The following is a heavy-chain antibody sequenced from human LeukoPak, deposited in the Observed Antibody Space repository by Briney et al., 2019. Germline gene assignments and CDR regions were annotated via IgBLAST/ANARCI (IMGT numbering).Heavy chain of an antibody. D-gene: IGHD6-19*01. V-gene: IGHV4-59*08. CDR3: ATRRPGYSSGWYEGGDAFDI. J-gene: IGHJ3*02. CDR1: GGSISSYY. CDR2: IYYSGST. Sequence: SETLSLTCTVSGGSISSYYWSWIRQPPGQGKDWNGYIYYSGSTNYNPSLKSRVTISVDTLKNQSSLKLSSVTAADTAVYNCATRRPGYSSGWYEGGDAFDIWGQGTMVTVSS.